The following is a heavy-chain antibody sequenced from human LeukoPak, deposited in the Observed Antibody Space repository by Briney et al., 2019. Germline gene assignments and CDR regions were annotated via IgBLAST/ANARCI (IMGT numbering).Heavy chain of an antibody. Sequence: GGSLRLSCAASGFTFSSYAMSGVRKAPGRGLEGVSAIGGRDGSTYYADSVKGRFTISRDNSKNTLYVQMNSLRAEDTAVYYCAKGHYYGSGSLDYWGQGTLVTVSS. CDR2: IGGRDGST. J-gene: IGHJ4*02. CDR1: GFTFSSYA. V-gene: IGHV3-23*01. D-gene: IGHD3-10*01. CDR3: AKGHYYGSGSLDY.